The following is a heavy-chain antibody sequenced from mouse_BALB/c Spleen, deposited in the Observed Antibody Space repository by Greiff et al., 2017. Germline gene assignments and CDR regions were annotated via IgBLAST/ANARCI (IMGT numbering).Heavy chain of an antibody. CDR3: ASGDDGYYAWFAY. D-gene: IGHD2-3*01. Sequence: EVKLQESGPSLVKPSQTLSLTCSVTGDSITSGYWNWIRKFPGNKLEYMGYISYSGSTYYNPSLKSRISITRDTSKNQYYLQLNSVTTEDTATYYCASGDDGYYAWFAYWGQGTLVTVSA. V-gene: IGHV3-8*02. CDR1: GDSITSGY. J-gene: IGHJ3*01. CDR2: ISYSGST.